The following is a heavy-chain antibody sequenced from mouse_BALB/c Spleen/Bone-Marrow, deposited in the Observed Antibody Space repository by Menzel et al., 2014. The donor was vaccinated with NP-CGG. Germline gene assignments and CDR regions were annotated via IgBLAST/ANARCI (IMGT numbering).Heavy chain of an antibody. CDR1: GFSLTSYG. Sequence: VHLVESGPGLVAPSQSLSITRTVSGFSLTSYGVHWVRQPPGKGLEWLGVIWAGGSTNYNSALMSRLSISKDNSKSQVFLKMNSLQTDDTAMYYCARDLGRYFDVWGAGTTVTVSS. CDR2: IWAGGST. J-gene: IGHJ1*01. D-gene: IGHD4-1*01. V-gene: IGHV2-9*02. CDR3: ARDLGRYFDV.